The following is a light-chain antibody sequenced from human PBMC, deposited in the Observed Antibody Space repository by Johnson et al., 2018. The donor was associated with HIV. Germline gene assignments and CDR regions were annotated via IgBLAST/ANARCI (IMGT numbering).Light chain of an antibody. CDR3: GTWDGSLSAGAV. CDR1: SSNIGNNY. CDR2: ENT. Sequence: QSVLTQPPSVSAAPGQKVTISCSGSSSNIGNNYVSWYQHLPGTAPKLLIYENTKRPSGIPDRFSGSKSGTSATLGITGLQTGDEGDYYCGTWDGSLSAGAVFGTGIKVTVL. J-gene: IGLJ1*01. V-gene: IGLV1-51*02.